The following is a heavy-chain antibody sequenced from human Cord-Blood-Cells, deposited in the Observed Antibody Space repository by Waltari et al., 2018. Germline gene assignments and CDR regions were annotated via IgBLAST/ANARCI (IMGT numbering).Heavy chain of an antibody. CDR1: GGSISSGGYS. D-gene: IGHD2-15*01. J-gene: IGHJ4*02. Sequence: QLQLQESGSGLVKPSQTLSLTCAVSGGSISSGGYSWSWIRQPPGKGPEWIGYTYHSGSTSYNPSLKIRVTISVDRAKNQFSLRLGAVTAADTAVYYCARVGFFGGYFDYWGQGTLVTVSS. CDR3: ARVGFFGGYFDY. CDR2: TYHSGST. V-gene: IGHV4-30-2*01.